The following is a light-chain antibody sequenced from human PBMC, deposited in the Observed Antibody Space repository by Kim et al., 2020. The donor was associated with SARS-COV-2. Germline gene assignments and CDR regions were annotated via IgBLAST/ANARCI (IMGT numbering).Light chain of an antibody. CDR1: SLGRSD. J-gene: IGLJ3*02. CDR2: GQN. Sequence: ALGQTVAITCQGDSLGRSDASWYQLKPRQAPVLVIFGQNHRPSGIPDRFSGSNSGNQASLTITGAQAEDEADYYCNSRDTSDNQWVFGGGTKVTVL. CDR3: NSRDTSDNQWV. V-gene: IGLV3-19*01.